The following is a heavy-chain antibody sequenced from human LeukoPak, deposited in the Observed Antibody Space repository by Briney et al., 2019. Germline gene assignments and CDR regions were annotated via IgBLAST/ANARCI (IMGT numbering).Heavy chain of an antibody. CDR1: GGSISSGGYY. V-gene: IGHV4-31*03. J-gene: IGHJ6*04. CDR2: IYYSGST. Sequence: PSETLSLTCTVSGGSISSGGYYWSWIRQHPGKGLEWIGYIYYSGSTYYNSSLKSRVTISVDTSKNQFSLKLSSVTAADTAVYYCARDQSGYYGSGSYGMDVWGKGTTVTVSS. CDR3: ARDQSGYYGSGSYGMDV. D-gene: IGHD3-10*01.